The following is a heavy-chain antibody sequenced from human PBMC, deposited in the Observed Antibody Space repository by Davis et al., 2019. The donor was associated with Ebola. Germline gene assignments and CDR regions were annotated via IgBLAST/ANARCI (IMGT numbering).Heavy chain of an antibody. CDR1: GFTFSSYG. Sequence: GESLKISCAASGFTFSSYGMHWVRQAPGKGLEWVAVIWYDGSNKYYADSVKGRFTISRDNAKNSLYLQMNSLRAEDTAVYYCARMGDYYDSAAHAFDIWGQGTMVTVSS. CDR2: IWYDGSNK. CDR3: ARMGDYYDSAAHAFDI. V-gene: IGHV3-33*01. J-gene: IGHJ3*02. D-gene: IGHD3-22*01.